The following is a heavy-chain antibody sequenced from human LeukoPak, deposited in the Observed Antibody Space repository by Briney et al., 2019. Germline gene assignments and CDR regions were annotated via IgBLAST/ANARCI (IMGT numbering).Heavy chain of an antibody. Sequence: PSQTLSLTCTVSGGSISSGSYYWSWIRQPAGKGLEWIGRIYTSGSTNYNPSLKSRVTISVDTSKNQFSLKLSSVTAADTAVYYCARGEAARVLKGYYYYMGVWGKGTTVTVSS. CDR2: IYTSGST. CDR3: ARGEAARVLKGYYYYMGV. D-gene: IGHD6-6*01. J-gene: IGHJ6*03. V-gene: IGHV4-61*02. CDR1: GGSISSGSYY.